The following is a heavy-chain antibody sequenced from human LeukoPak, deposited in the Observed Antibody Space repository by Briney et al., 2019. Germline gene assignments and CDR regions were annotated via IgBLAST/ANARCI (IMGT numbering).Heavy chain of an antibody. CDR2: IIPIFGTA. Sequence: ASVKVSCKASGGTFSSYAISWVRQAPGQGLEWMGGIIPIFGTANYAQKFQGRVTITADESTSTAYMELSSLRSEDTAVYYCARGGWYDSFFDYWGQGALVTVSS. V-gene: IGHV1-69*13. J-gene: IGHJ4*02. CDR1: GGTFSSYA. D-gene: IGHD3-9*01. CDR3: ARGGWYDSFFDY.